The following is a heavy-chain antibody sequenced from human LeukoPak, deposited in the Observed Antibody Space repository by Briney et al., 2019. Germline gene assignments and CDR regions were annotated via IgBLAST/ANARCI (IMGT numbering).Heavy chain of an antibody. CDR2: ISNSDGKT. D-gene: IGHD1-26*01. J-gene: IGHJ3*02. CDR1: GFTFSSYA. CDR3: ARGGSYLSAFDI. V-gene: IGHV3-23*01. Sequence: GGSLRLSCAASGFTFSSYAMSRVRQAPGKGLEWVSTISNSDGKTYYADSVKGRFTISRDNSKNTLYLQMNSLRAEDTAVYYCARGGSYLSAFDIWGQGTMVTVSS.